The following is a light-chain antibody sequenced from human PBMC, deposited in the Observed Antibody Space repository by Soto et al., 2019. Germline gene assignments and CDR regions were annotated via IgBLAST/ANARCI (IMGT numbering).Light chain of an antibody. CDR1: QSLITRY. V-gene: IGKV3-20*01. Sequence: EIVLTQSPGTLSLFPGERATLSCRASQSLITRYLAWYQQKPGQAPRLLIYGASSRATGIPDRFSGSGSGTYFTLTISRLEPEDFAVYSCQQYGTSPTFGQGTRLESK. CDR2: GAS. J-gene: IGKJ5*01. CDR3: QQYGTSPT.